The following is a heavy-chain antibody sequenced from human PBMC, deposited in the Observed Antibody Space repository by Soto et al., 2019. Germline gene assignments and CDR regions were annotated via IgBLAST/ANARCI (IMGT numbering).Heavy chain of an antibody. Sequence: QVQLVQSGAEVKNPGASVKVSCKAFGYTFTSYAMHWVRQAPGQRLEWMGWINAGNGYTIYSQIFQGRVTFIRDTSASTAYMELSSLRSEDTAVYYCAREVRGVVNYFDYWGRGTLVTVSS. D-gene: IGHD3-10*01. CDR2: INAGNGYT. V-gene: IGHV1-3*01. CDR1: GYTFTSYA. J-gene: IGHJ4*02. CDR3: AREVRGVVNYFDY.